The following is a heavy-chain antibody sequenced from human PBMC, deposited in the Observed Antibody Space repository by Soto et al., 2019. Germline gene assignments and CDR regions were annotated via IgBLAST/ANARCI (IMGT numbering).Heavy chain of an antibody. D-gene: IGHD5-18*01. Sequence: PSETLSLTCTVSGGSISSSSYYWGWIRQPPGKGLEWIGYIYYSGSTYYNPSLKSRVTISVDTSKNQFSLKLSSVTAADTAVYYCARADNTAMVSLDYWGQGTLVTVSS. CDR1: GGSISSSSYY. CDR2: IYYSGST. J-gene: IGHJ4*02. CDR3: ARADNTAMVSLDY. V-gene: IGHV4-30-4*08.